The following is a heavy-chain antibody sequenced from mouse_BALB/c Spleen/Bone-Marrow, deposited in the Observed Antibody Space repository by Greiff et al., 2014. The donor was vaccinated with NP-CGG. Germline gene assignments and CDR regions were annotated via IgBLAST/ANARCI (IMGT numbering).Heavy chain of an antibody. CDR1: GYAFSNYG. Sequence: VMLVESGAELVRPGSSVKISCKASGYAFSNYGMNWVKQRPGQGLEWIGQIYPGDGDTNYNGKFKGRVTLTADKSSSTAYMQLSSLTSEDSAVYFCASVYDYGRGYAMDYWGQGTSVTVSS. D-gene: IGHD2-4*01. J-gene: IGHJ4*01. CDR3: ASVYDYGRGYAMDY. CDR2: IYPGDGDT. V-gene: IGHV1-80*01.